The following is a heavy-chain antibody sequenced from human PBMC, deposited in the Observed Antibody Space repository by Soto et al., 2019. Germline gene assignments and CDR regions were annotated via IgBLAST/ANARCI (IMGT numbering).Heavy chain of an antibody. V-gene: IGHV4-34*01. CDR1: GGSFSGYY. D-gene: IGHD3-10*01. Sequence: SETLSLTCAVYGGSFSGYYWSWIRQPPGKGLEWIGEINHSGSTNYNPSLKSRVTISVDTSKNQFSLKLSSVTAADTAVYYCARATMVRGVTHWGQGTLVTVSS. CDR3: ARATMVRGVTH. J-gene: IGHJ4*02. CDR2: INHSGST.